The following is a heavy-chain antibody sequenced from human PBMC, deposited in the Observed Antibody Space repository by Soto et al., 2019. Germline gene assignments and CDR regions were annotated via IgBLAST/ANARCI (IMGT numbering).Heavy chain of an antibody. CDR3: AKDGFFARGVTTNYFDY. V-gene: IGHV3-23*01. D-gene: IGHD4-17*01. CDR1: GFTFSSYA. J-gene: IGHJ4*02. Sequence: PGGSLRLSCAASGFTFSSYAMSWVRQAPGKGLEWVSAISGSGGSTYYADSVKGRFTISRDNSKNTLYLQMNSLRAEDTAVYYCAKDGFFARGVTTNYFDYWGQGTLVTVSS. CDR2: ISGSGGST.